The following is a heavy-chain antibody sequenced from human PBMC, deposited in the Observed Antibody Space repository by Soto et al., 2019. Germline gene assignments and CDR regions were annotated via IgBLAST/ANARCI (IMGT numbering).Heavy chain of an antibody. CDR2: IYYSGST. J-gene: IGHJ5*02. D-gene: IGHD2-15*01. CDR1: GGSISSGGYY. V-gene: IGHV4-31*03. Sequence: SETLSLTCTVSGGSISSGGYYWSWIRQHPGKGLEWIGYIYYSGSTYYKPPLKSRVTISADKSISTAYLQWSSLKASDTAMYYCARGIPYCSGGSCPHNWFDPWGQGTLVTVSS. CDR3: ARGIPYCSGGSCPHNWFDP.